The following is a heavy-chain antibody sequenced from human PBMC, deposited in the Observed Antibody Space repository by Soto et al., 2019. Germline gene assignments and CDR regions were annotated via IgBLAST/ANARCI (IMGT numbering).Heavy chain of an antibody. CDR2: INPSGGST. Sequence: ASVKVSCKASGYTFTSYYMHCVRQAPGQGLEWMGIINPSGGSTSYAQKFQGRVTMTRDTSTSTVYMELSSLRSEDTAVYYCARKLGYCISTSCDPGMDVWGQGTTVTVSS. CDR3: ARKLGYCISTSCDPGMDV. CDR1: GYTFTSYY. V-gene: IGHV1-46*01. J-gene: IGHJ6*02. D-gene: IGHD2-2*01.